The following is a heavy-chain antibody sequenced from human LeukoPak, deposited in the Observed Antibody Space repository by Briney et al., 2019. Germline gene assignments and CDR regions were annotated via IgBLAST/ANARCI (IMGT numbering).Heavy chain of an antibody. CDR3: ARGDADFWSGYYGGTYHDY. V-gene: IGHV3-11*04. Sequence: PGGSLRLSCAASGFTFSDYYMSWIRQAPGKGLEWVSYISSSGSTIYYADSVKGRFTISRDNAKNSLYLQMNSLRAEDTAVYYCARGDADFWSGYYGGTYHDYWGQGTLVTVSS. D-gene: IGHD3-3*01. CDR1: GFTFSDYY. CDR2: ISSSGSTI. J-gene: IGHJ4*02.